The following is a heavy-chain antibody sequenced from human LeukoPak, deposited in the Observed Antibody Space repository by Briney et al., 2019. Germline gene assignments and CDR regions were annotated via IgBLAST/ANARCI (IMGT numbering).Heavy chain of an antibody. CDR3: ARSPSYYYDSSGHYSY. CDR2: IWYDGSNK. V-gene: IGHV3-33*01. D-gene: IGHD3-22*01. Sequence: GGSLRLSCAASGFTFSSYGMHWVRQAPGKGLEWVAVIWYDGSNKYYADSVKGRFTISRDNSKNTLYLQMNSLRAEDTAVYYCARSPSYYYDSSGHYSYWGQGTLVTVSS. J-gene: IGHJ4*02. CDR1: GFTFSSYG.